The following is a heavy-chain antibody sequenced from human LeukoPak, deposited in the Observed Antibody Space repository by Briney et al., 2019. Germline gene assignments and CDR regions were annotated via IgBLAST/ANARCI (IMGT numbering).Heavy chain of an antibody. CDR1: GFTFSSYA. J-gene: IGHJ6*02. D-gene: IGHD4-17*01. V-gene: IGHV3-23*01. Sequence: PGGSLRLSCAASGFTFSSYAMSWVRQAPGKGLEWVSAISGSGSSTYYADSVKGRFTISRDNSKNTLYLQMNSLRAEDTAVYYCAKSRGYGAEGALGAGMDVWGQGTTVTVSS. CDR3: AKSRGYGAEGALGAGMDV. CDR2: ISGSGSST.